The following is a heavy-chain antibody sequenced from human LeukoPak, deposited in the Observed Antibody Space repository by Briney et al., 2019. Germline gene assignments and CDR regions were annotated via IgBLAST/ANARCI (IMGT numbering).Heavy chain of an antibody. CDR2: IYYSGST. J-gene: IGHJ4*02. D-gene: IGHD4-11*01. CDR3: GRHGIDYPRTSFDY. Sequence: PSETLSLTCAVYGGSFSGYYWGWIRQPPGKGLEWIGSIYYSGSTYYSPSLKSRVTISVDTSKKQFSLKLSSVTAADTAVYYCGRHGIDYPRTSFDYWGQGTLVTVSS. V-gene: IGHV4-39*01. CDR1: GGSFSGYY.